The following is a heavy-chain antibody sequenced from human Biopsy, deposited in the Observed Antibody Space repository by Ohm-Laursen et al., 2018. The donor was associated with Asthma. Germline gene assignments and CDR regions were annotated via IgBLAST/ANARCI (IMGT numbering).Heavy chain of an antibody. J-gene: IGHJ4*02. Sequence: SLRLSCTASGFTFRSYAMHWVRQAPGKGLEWVAVGGSYYDGGLKYYADSVNGRFTVSRDDSKNTLYLQMNSLRPDDTAVYYCARDVMEWYLPAFDFWGQRTLVTVSS. CDR2: GGSYYDGGLK. V-gene: IGHV3-30-3*01. D-gene: IGHD3-3*01. CDR3: ARDVMEWYLPAFDF. CDR1: GFTFRSYA.